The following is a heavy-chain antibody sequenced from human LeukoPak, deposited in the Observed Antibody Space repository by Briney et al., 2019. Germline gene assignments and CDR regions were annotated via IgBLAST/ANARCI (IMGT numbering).Heavy chain of an antibody. D-gene: IGHD6-19*01. J-gene: IGHJ3*02. Sequence: SETLSLTCTVSGGSISSSSYYWGWIRQPPGKGLEWIGSIYYSGSTYYNPSLKSRVTISVDTSKNQFSLKLSSVTAAGTAVYYCAPLGGYSSDKFGDAFDIWGQGTMVTVSS. CDR2: IYYSGST. V-gene: IGHV4-39*01. CDR3: APLGGYSSDKFGDAFDI. CDR1: GGSISSSSYY.